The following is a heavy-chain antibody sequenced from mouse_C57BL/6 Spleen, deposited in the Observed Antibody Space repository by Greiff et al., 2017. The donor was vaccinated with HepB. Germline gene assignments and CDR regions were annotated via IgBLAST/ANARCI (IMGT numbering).Heavy chain of an antibody. J-gene: IGHJ1*03. CDR3: ARGGGNYDYDGYFDV. V-gene: IGHV3-6*01. CDR1: GYSITSGYY. CDR2: ISYDGSN. Sequence: EVQRVESGPGLVKPSQSLSLTCSVTGYSITSGYYWNWIRQFPGNKLEWMGYISYDGSNNYNPSLKNRISITRDTSKNQFFLKLNSVTTEDTATYYCARGGGNYDYDGYFDVWGTGTTVTVSS. D-gene: IGHD2-4*01.